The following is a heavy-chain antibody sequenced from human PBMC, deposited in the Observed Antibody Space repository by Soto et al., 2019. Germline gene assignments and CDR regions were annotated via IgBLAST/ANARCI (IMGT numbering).Heavy chain of an antibody. D-gene: IGHD3-3*01. V-gene: IGHV4-59*13. CDR2: IYGSGST. CDR1: GGSIRSYC. J-gene: IGHJ5*02. CDR3: AGAQAFECHNWFDP. Sequence: QVQLQESGPGLVKSSETLSLTCTVTGGSIRSYCWSWIRRPPGKGLEWIGHIYGSGSTYYNPSLKSRLAISLDTSTNQFSLKVRSVTAADTAVYYCAGAQAFECHNWFDPWGQGTLVSVSA.